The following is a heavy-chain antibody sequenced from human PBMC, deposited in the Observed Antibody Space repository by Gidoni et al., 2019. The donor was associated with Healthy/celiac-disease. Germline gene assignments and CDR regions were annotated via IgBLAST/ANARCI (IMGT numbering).Heavy chain of an antibody. D-gene: IGHD3-10*01. CDR3: ARGASSLYYYGSGSYSD. V-gene: IGHV1-18*01. CDR1: GYTFTSYG. J-gene: IGHJ4*02. CDR2: ISAYNGNT. Sequence: QVLLVQSGAEVKKPGASVKVSCKASGYTFTSYGISWVRQAPGQGLEWMGWISAYNGNTTYAQKIQGRVTMTTDTSTSTAYMELRSLRSDDTAVYYCARGASSLYYYGSGSYSDWGQGTLVTVSS.